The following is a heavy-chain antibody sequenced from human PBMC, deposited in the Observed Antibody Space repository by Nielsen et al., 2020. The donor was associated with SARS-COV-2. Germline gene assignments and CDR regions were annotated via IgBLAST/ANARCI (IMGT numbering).Heavy chain of an antibody. J-gene: IGHJ4*02. Sequence: VRQMPGKGLESVGIIYPGDSDTRYTPSFQGQVTISADKSITTAYLQWSSLKASDTAIYYCARQGEYCSGDNCYTDYWGQGTLVTVSS. D-gene: IGHD2-15*01. CDR2: IYPGDSDT. V-gene: IGHV5-51*01. CDR3: ARQGEYCSGDNCYTDY.